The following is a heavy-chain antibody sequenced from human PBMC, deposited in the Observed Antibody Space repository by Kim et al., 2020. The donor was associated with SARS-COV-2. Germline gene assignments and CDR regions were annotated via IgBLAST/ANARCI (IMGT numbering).Heavy chain of an antibody. CDR1: GYTFTSYY. CDR3: ARACGYLIYGDYQYYFDY. V-gene: IGHV1-46*01. J-gene: IGHJ4*02. Sequence: ASVKVSCKASGYTFTSYYMHWVRQAPGQGLEWMGIINPSGGSTSYAQKFQGRVTMTRDTSTSTVYMELSSLRSEDTAVYYCARACGYLIYGDYQYYFDYWGQGTLVTVSS. D-gene: IGHD4-17*01. CDR2: INPSGGST.